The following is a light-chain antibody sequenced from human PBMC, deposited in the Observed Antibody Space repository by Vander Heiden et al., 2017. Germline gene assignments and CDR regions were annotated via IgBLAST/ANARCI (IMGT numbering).Light chain of an antibody. CDR3: QQYYSAPLT. CDR1: QSVLYSSNNKIY. J-gene: IGKJ4*01. CDR2: WAS. V-gene: IGKV4-1*01. Sequence: DIVMTQSPDSLPVSLGERATIHCKSSQSVLYSSNNKIYLAWYQQKPGQPPKLLISWASTRESGVPERFRGSGSGTDFTLTTSSLQPEDVAVYYCQQYYSAPLTFGGGTKVEIK.